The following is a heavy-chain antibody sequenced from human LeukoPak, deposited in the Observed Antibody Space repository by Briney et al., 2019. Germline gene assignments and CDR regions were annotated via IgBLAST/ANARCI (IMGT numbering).Heavy chain of an antibody. J-gene: IGHJ4*02. CDR1: GFTFSSYA. Sequence: GGSLRLSCAASGFTFSSYAMSWVRQAPGKGLEWVSAISGSGGSTYYADSVKGRFTISRDNSKNTLYLQMNSLRAEDTAVYYCARGPSYYDFWSGYYRIDYWGQGTLVTVSS. D-gene: IGHD3-3*01. CDR3: ARGPSYYDFWSGYYRIDY. V-gene: IGHV3-23*01. CDR2: ISGSGGST.